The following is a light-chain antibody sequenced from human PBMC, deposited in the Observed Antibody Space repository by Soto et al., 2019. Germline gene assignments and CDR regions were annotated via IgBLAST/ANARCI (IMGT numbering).Light chain of an antibody. V-gene: IGLV1-51*01. CDR2: DNN. Sequence: QSVVTQPPSVSAAPGQEVTTSCSGSTSNIGNNDVSWYQQLPGTAPKLLIYDNNKRPSGIPDRFSGSKSGTSATLVIAGLQTGDEADYFCGAWDGTLSVVFGGGTQLTVL. CDR3: GAWDGTLSVV. CDR1: TSNIGNND. J-gene: IGLJ2*01.